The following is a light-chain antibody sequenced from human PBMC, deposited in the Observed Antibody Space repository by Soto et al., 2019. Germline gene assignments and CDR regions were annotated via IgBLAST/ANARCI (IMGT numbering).Light chain of an antibody. Sequence: DIQMTQSPSTLSASEGDRVTITCRASQRISSWLAWYQRKPGKAPTLLIYRASNLEGGVPSRFSGTGSGTEFSLTISSLQPDDFATYYCQQYDDYYSFGQGTKLEIK. V-gene: IGKV1-5*03. CDR1: QRISSW. CDR2: RAS. CDR3: QQYDDYYS. J-gene: IGKJ2*01.